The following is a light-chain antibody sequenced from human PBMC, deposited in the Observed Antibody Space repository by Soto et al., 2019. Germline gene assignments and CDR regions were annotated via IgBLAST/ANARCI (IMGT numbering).Light chain of an antibody. V-gene: IGKV1-12*01. CDR1: QHISTW. Sequence: DIQMTQSPSSVSASIGDRVTITCRASQHISTWLVWYQQKAGKAPQLLIYAASSLQSGVTSRFRGSGSGTDFTLTISSMQRDDYANYYCQQANTFPFTFGQGTRLEI. J-gene: IGKJ2*01. CDR3: QQANTFPFT. CDR2: AAS.